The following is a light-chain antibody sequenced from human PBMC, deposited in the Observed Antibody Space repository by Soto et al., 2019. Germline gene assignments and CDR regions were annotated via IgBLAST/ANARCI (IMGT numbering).Light chain of an antibody. CDR1: SSDVGNYNL. V-gene: IGLV2-23*02. CDR3: CSYAGSSTPLI. Sequence: QSVLTQPASVSRSPGQSITNSCTGTSSDVGNYNLVSWYQQHPGKAPKLMIYEVSKRPSGVSNRFSGSKSGNTASLTISGLQAEDEADYYCCSYAGSSTPLIFGTGTKVTVL. CDR2: EVS. J-gene: IGLJ1*01.